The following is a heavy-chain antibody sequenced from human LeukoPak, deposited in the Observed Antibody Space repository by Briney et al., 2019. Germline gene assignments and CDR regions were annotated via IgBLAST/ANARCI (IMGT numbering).Heavy chain of an antibody. Sequence: GGSLRLSCAASGLTFSDYWMSWVRQAPGKGLEWVANIKQDGSEKYYVDSVKGRFTISRDNAKNSLYLQMSSLRAEDTAVYYCARSSYSSSWYVMYWGQGTLVTVSS. J-gene: IGHJ4*02. V-gene: IGHV3-7*01. CDR2: IKQDGSEK. CDR1: GLTFSDYW. D-gene: IGHD6-13*01. CDR3: ARSSYSSSWYVMY.